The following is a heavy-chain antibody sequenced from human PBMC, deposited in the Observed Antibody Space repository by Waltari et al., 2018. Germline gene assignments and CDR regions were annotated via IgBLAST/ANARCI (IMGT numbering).Heavy chain of an antibody. CDR2: SSFDGNSK. V-gene: IGHV3-30*18. D-gene: IGHD1-26*01. J-gene: IGHJ6*02. CDR3: AKDLSGSYYPEAMDV. Sequence: QVQLVESGGGVVQPGRSLRLSCAASGFSFSAYGMHWVRQAPGKGLEWVEVSSFDGNSKYNGDSVKGRFTISRDNSKNTLYLEMNSLRAEDTAVYYCAKDLSGSYYPEAMDVWGQGTTVTVSS. CDR1: GFSFSAYG.